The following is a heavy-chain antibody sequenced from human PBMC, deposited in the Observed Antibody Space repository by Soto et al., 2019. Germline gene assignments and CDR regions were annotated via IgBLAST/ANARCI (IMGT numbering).Heavy chain of an antibody. V-gene: IGHV4-61*01. CDR1: GGSVTSANYY. J-gene: IGHJ4*02. CDR2: VYNSGTT. Sequence: SETLSLTCTVSGGSVTSANYYWSWIRQPPGKGLEWIGLVYNSGTTNYNPSLKSRVTISLDKSKSQFSLKLTSVTAADTAVYYCAREVAFWGQGILVTVSS. CDR3: AREVAF.